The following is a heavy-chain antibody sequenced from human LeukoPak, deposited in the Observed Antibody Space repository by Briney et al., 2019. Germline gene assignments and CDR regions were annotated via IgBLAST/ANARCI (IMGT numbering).Heavy chain of an antibody. CDR2: ISSSGSTI. Sequence: GGSLRLSCAASGFTLSRFYMTWVRQAPGKGLEWVSYISSSGSTIYYADSVKGRFTISRDNAKNSLYLQMNSLRAEDTAVYYCAREIRGRYYYDSRGMWDVWGKGTTVTVSS. D-gene: IGHD3-22*01. V-gene: IGHV3-48*04. J-gene: IGHJ6*04. CDR3: AREIRGRYYYDSRGMWDV. CDR1: GFTLSRFY.